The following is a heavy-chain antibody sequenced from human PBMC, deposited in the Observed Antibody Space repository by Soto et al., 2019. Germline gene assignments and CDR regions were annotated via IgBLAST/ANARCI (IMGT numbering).Heavy chain of an antibody. CDR1: GYTFTSYD. CDR2: MNPNSGNT. Sequence: ASVKVSCKASGYTFTSYDINWVRQATGQGLEWMGWMNPNSGNTGYAQKFQGRVTMTRSTSISTAYMELSSLRSEDTAVYYCARGIPYDYVWGSYRHYYFDYWGQGTLVTVSS. CDR3: ARGIPYDYVWGSYRHYYFDY. J-gene: IGHJ4*02. V-gene: IGHV1-8*01. D-gene: IGHD3-16*02.